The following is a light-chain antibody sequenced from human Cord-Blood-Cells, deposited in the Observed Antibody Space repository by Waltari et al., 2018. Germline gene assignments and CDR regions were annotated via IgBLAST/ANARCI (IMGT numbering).Light chain of an antibody. Sequence: QSALTQPPSASGSPGQSVTISCTGTSSDVGGYNYVSWYQQHPGKAHKRMIYEVSKRPSGGPDRFSGSKSGNTASLTVSGLQAEDEADYYCSSYAGSNKVFGGGTKLTVL. V-gene: IGLV2-8*01. J-gene: IGLJ3*02. CDR3: SSYAGSNKV. CDR1: SSDVGGYNY. CDR2: EVS.